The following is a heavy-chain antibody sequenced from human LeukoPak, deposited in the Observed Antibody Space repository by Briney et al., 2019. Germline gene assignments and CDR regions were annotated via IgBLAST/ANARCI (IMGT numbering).Heavy chain of an antibody. V-gene: IGHV3-23*01. D-gene: IGHD2-15*01. Sequence: GGSLRLSCAASGFTFSSYWMHWVRQAPGKGLVWVSLISGNGGSIVYADSVRGRFTISRDNSKNTLYLQMNSLRAEDTALYYCARYWDPRVRTFDIWGQGTVVTVSS. CDR3: ARYWDPRVRTFDI. CDR2: ISGNGGSI. CDR1: GFTFSSYW. J-gene: IGHJ3*02.